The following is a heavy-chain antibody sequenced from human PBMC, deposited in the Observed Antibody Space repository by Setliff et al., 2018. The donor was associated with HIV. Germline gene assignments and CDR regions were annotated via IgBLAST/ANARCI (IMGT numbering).Heavy chain of an antibody. CDR3: ASAGAWQRNALDI. CDR1: GYSFTNHY. CDR2: INPTGGST. J-gene: IGHJ3*02. V-gene: IGHV1-46*01. D-gene: IGHD5-12*01. Sequence: GGPVQVSCKPSGYSFTNHYMHWVRQAPGQGLEWMGVINPTGGSTRNTQKFQGRVAMTRDTSTSTVYMELSSLRSEDTAVYYCASAGAWQRNALDIWGQGTMVTVSS.